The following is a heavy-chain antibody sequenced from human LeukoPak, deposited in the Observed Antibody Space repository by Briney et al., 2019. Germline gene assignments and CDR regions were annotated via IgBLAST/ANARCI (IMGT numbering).Heavy chain of an antibody. CDR3: ARDRLQQLVHDAFDI. Sequence: SVKVSCKASGGTFSSYAISWVRQAPGQGLEWMGGIIPIFGTANYAQKFQGRVTITADESTSTAYMELSSLRSEDTAVYYCARDRLQQLVHDAFDIWGQGTMVTVSS. V-gene: IGHV1-69*13. D-gene: IGHD6-6*01. CDR2: IIPIFGTA. CDR1: GGTFSSYA. J-gene: IGHJ3*02.